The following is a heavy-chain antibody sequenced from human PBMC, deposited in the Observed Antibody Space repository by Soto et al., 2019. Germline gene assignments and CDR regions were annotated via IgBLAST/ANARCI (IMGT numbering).Heavy chain of an antibody. V-gene: IGHV4-61*01. CDR1: GGSVSSGSYC. J-gene: IGHJ4*02. D-gene: IGHD3-10*01. CDR2: ICYSGST. Sequence: SETLSLTCTVSGGSVSSGSYCWSWIRQPPGKGLEWIGYICYSGSTNYNPSLKSRLTISLDTSKNQFSLKLDSVTAADTAVYYCTRMFLAPLRGSDYWGPGTLVTVSS. CDR3: TRMFLAPLRGSDY.